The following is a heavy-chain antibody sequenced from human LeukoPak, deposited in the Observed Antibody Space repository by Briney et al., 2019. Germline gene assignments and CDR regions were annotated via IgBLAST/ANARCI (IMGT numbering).Heavy chain of an antibody. CDR2: INPNSGGT. Sequence: GASVKVSCKASGYSFTGYYMHWVRQAPGQGLEWMGWINPNSGGTNYAQKFQGRVTMTRDTSISTAYMELSRLRSDDTAVYCCARDRATKRGRQTDYWGQGTLVTVSS. V-gene: IGHV1-2*02. CDR3: ARDRATKRGRQTDY. D-gene: IGHD1-14*01. CDR1: GYSFTGYY. J-gene: IGHJ4*02.